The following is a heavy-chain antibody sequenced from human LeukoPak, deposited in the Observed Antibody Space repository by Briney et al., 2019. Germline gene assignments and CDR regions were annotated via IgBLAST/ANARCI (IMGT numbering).Heavy chain of an antibody. J-gene: IGHJ4*02. Sequence: GGSLRVSRAASGFTFSSNSMNCVRQAPGKGLEWVSSISSSSSYIYYADSVKGRFTISRDNAKNSLYLQMNSLRAEDTAVYYCARTPGYSSSWYLYYFEYWGQGTLVTDSS. CDR3: ARTPGYSSSWYLYYFEY. CDR1: GFTFSSNS. CDR2: ISSSSSYI. D-gene: IGHD6-13*01. V-gene: IGHV3-21*01.